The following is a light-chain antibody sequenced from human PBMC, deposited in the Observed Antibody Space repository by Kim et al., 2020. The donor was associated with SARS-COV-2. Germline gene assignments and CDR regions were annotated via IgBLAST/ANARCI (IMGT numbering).Light chain of an antibody. V-gene: IGKV3-20*01. CDR2: STS. J-gene: IGKJ2*03. CDR1: PSLGAGY. CDR3: HHLSSSPYYS. Sequence: APVGRATLAGTGRPSLGAGYLTWCQQKPGQAPRLLMYSTSTRATGIPDRFTGSKSGTDFILTINRLEPEDSSIYYCHHLSSSPYYSFGQGTKLEI.